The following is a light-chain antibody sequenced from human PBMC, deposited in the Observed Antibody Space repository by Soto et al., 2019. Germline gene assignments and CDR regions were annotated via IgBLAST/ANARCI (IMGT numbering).Light chain of an antibody. CDR3: SSYTSSSTLAV. CDR2: DVN. V-gene: IGLV2-14*03. J-gene: IGLJ2*01. Sequence: QSALTQPASVSGSPGQSITISCTGTSSDVGGYNYVSWYQHDPRKAPKLMIYDVNNRPSGVSNRFSGSKSGNTASLTISGLQAEDEAYYYCSSYTSSSTLAVFGGGTQLTVL. CDR1: SSDVGGYNY.